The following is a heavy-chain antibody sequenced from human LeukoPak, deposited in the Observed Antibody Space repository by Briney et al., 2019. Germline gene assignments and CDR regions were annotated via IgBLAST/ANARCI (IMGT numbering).Heavy chain of an antibody. CDR2: IRGSGVGT. V-gene: IGHV3-23*01. J-gene: IGHJ1*01. Sequence: GGSLRLSCAVSGFTFSNYAMTWVRQAPGRGLEWVSSIRGSGVGTDYADSVRGRFTPSRDNFQNTLYLQMNTLRAEDTAIYYCSRDPNGDYVGAFDFQRWGQGTLVTVSS. CDR3: SRDPNGDYVGAFDFQR. CDR1: GFTFSNYA. D-gene: IGHD4-17*01.